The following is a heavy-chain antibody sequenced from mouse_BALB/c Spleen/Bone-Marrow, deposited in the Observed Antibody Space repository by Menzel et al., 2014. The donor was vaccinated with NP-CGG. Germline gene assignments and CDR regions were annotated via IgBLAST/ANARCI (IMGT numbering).Heavy chain of an antibody. CDR1: GYTFTSYI. CDR3: ARRWLPYAMDY. D-gene: IGHD2-3*01. V-gene: IGHV1-14*01. J-gene: IGHJ4*01. CDR2: INPYNDGT. Sequence: VQLQQSGPELVKPGASVKMSCKASGYTFTSYIMHWVKQKPGQGLEWIGYINPYNDGTKYNEKFKGKATLTSDKSSNTAYMEPSSLTSEDSAVYYCARRWLPYAMDYRGQGTSVTVSS.